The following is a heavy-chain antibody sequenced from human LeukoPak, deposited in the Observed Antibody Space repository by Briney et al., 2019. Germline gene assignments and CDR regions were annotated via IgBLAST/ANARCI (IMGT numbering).Heavy chain of an antibody. J-gene: IGHJ5*02. CDR2: MYYSGST. Sequence: SETLSLTCTVSGGSIGSTSYYWGWIRHPPGKGRECIGSMYYSGSTDHNPSLKSRVTISVDTSKNQFSLNLRSVTAADTAVYYCARHRAYCSGSKCYSVWFDPWGQGTLVSVFS. CDR1: GGSIGSTSYY. D-gene: IGHD2-15*01. V-gene: IGHV4-39*01. CDR3: ARHRAYCSGSKCYSVWFDP.